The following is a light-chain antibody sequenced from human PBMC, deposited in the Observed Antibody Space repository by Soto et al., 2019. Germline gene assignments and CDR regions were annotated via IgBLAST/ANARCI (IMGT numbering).Light chain of an antibody. J-gene: IGKJ4*01. CDR1: QSISSW. CDR2: GVS. Sequence: DIQMTQSPSSLSASVGDRVTITCRASQSISSWLAWYQQKPGKAPKLLIFGVSSLDNGVTSGFIGSGSWTEFTLSIISRQPDDVSTYYCQQYSSYSGLTFGGGTKVEIK. V-gene: IGKV1-5*03. CDR3: QQYSSYSGLT.